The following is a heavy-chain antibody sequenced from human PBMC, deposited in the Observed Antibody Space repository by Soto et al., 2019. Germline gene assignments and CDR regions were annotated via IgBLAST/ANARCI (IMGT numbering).Heavy chain of an antibody. CDR3: ARDYYGMDV. CDR1: GGSISRGGYS. V-gene: IGHV4-30-2*06. CDR2: TYQSGSA. Sequence: SETRSLTWTVSGGSISRGGYSWTWIRQSPGKGLEWIGYTYQSGSAYYNPSLKSRVTISVDRSKNQFSLNLTSVTAADTAVYYCARDYYGMDVWGQGTTVTVSS. J-gene: IGHJ6*02.